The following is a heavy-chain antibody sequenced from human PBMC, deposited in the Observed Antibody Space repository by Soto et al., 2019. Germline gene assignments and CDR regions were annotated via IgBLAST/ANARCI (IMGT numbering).Heavy chain of an antibody. Sequence: QVQRVQSGAEVKKPGSSVKVSCKASGGTFSSYAISWVRQAPGQGLEWMGGIIPIFGTANYAQKFQGRVTITADESTSTAYMELSSLRSEDTAVYYCARDRVTIFGVAEYYYGMDVWGQGTTVTVSS. CDR1: GGTFSSYA. CDR2: IIPIFGTA. CDR3: ARDRVTIFGVAEYYYGMDV. D-gene: IGHD3-3*01. J-gene: IGHJ6*02. V-gene: IGHV1-69*01.